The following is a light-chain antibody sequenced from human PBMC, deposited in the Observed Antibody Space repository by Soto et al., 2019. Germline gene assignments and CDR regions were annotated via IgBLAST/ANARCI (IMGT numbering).Light chain of an antibody. CDR3: QSYDSSLSAYVV. J-gene: IGLJ2*01. CDR2: GNS. CDR1: SSNIGAGYD. V-gene: IGLV1-40*01. Sequence: LTQPPSVSGAPGQRVTISCTGSSSNIGAGYDVHWYQQLPGTAPKLLMYGNSNRPSGVPDRFSGSKSGTSASLAITGLQAEDEADYYCQSYDSSLSAYVVFGGGTKLTVL.